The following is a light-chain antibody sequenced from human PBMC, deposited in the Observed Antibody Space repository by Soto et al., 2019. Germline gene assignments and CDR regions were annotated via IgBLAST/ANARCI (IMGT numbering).Light chain of an antibody. CDR3: CSYAGSSTYV. Sequence: QSALTQPASVSGSPGQSITISCTGTSRDVGIYNLVSWYQLHPGKVPKLIIYEDTKRPSGISSRFSGSESDITAFLTISGLQAEDEADYYCCSYAGSSTYVFGTGTKVTVL. V-gene: IGLV2-23*01. CDR1: SRDVGIYNL. CDR2: EDT. J-gene: IGLJ1*01.